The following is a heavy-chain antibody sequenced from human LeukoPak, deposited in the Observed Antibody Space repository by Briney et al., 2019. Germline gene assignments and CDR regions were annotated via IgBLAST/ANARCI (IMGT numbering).Heavy chain of an antibody. CDR1: GGSISSYY. Sequence: PSETLSLTCTVSGGSISSYYWSWIRQPPGKGLEWIGYIYYNGSTNYNPSLKSRVTISVDTSKNQFSLKLSSVTAADTAVYYCARAAPATVTRFGKDAFDIWGQGTMVTVSS. CDR3: ARAAPATVTRFGKDAFDI. D-gene: IGHD4-17*01. CDR2: IYYNGST. V-gene: IGHV4-59*01. J-gene: IGHJ3*02.